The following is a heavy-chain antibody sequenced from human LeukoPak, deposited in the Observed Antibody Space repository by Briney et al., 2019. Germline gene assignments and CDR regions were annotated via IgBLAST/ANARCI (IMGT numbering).Heavy chain of an antibody. CDR1: GFTFSDYY. V-gene: IGHV3-11*01. J-gene: IGHJ3*02. D-gene: IGHD6-19*01. Sequence: PGGSLRLSCAASGFTFSDYYMSWIRQAPGKGLEWVSYISSSGSTIYYADSVKGRFTISRDNAKNSLYLQMNSLRAEDTAVYYCARRSSGWNNDAFDIWGQGTMVTVSS. CDR2: ISSSGSTI. CDR3: ARRSSGWNNDAFDI.